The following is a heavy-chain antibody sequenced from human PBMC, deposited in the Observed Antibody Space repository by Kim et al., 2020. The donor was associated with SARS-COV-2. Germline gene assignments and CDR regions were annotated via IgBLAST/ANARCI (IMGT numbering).Heavy chain of an antibody. CDR1: GGSISSSNW. V-gene: IGHV4-4*02. D-gene: IGHD1-26*01. CDR3: ARDQGGYSGSYHPFDY. CDR2: IYHSGST. Sequence: SETLSLTCAVSGGSISSSNWWSWVRQPPGKGLEWIGEIYHSGSTNYNPSLKSRVTISVDKSKNQFSLKLSSVTAADTAVYYCARDQGGYSGSYHPFDYWGQGTLVTVSS. J-gene: IGHJ4*02.